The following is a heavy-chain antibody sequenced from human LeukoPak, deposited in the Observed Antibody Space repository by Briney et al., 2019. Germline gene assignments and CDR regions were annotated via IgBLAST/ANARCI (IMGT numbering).Heavy chain of an antibody. J-gene: IGHJ4*02. CDR3: ARIGNFPYSDY. CDR1: GGSISSSSYY. Sequence: SETLSLTCTVSGGSISSSSYYWGWIRQPPGKGLEWIGSIYYSGSTYYNPSLKSRVTISVDTSKNQFSLKLSSVTAADTAVYYCARIGNFPYSDYWGQGTLVTVSS. CDR2: IYYSGST. V-gene: IGHV4-39*07. D-gene: IGHD2-21*01.